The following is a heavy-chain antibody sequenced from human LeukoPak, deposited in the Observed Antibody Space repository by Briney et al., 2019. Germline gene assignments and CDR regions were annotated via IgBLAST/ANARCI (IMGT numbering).Heavy chain of an antibody. J-gene: IGHJ6*02. Sequence: ASVNVSFKASGGTFISYTISWVRQAPGQGLEWMGGIIPIFGIANYAQKFQGRVTITADKSTSTAYMELSSLRSEDTAVFYCARGHQPPYYGMDVWGQGTTVTVSS. CDR3: ARGHQPPYYGMDV. CDR1: GGTFISYT. CDR2: IIPIFGIA. V-gene: IGHV1-69*10.